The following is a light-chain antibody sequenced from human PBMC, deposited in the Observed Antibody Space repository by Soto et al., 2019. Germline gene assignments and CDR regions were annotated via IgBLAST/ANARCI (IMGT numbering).Light chain of an antibody. J-gene: IGLJ1*01. CDR3: CSFTTSSTLV. V-gene: IGLV2-14*01. CDR2: EVS. CDR1: NSDVGAHNL. Sequence: QSALTQPASVSGSPGQSITISCTGTNSDVGAHNLVSWYQHHPGKAPRLMISEVSNRPSGVSNRFSASKSGNAASLTISGLQAEDEADYFCCSFTTSSTLVFGTGTKLTVL.